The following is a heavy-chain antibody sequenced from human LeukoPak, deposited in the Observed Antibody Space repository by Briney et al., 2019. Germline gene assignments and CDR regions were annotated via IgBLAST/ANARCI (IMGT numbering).Heavy chain of an antibody. D-gene: IGHD1-26*01. V-gene: IGHV4-39*01. CDR1: GGSISSSSYY. Sequence: TSETLSLTCTVSGGSISSSSYYWGWIRQPPGKGLEWIGSIYYSGSTYYNPSLKSRVTISVDTSKNQFSLKLSSVTAADTAVYYCAKNGVGATWGNYFDFWGQGTLVTVSS. J-gene: IGHJ4*02. CDR2: IYYSGST. CDR3: AKNGVGATWGNYFDF.